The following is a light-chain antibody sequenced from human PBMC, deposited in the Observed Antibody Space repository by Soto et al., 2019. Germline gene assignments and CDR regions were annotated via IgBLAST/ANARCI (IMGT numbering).Light chain of an antibody. CDR1: SSDVGAYYS. CDR3: SSYTSGSSHYV. J-gene: IGLJ1*01. CDR2: GVT. V-gene: IGLV2-14*01. Sequence: QSVLTQPASVSGSPGQSITISCTGTSSDVGAYYSVSWYQHHPGKAPKIIIYGVTNRPSGVSNRFSGSKSGNTASLTISGLQAEDEADYHCSSYTSGSSHYVFGTGTKVTVL.